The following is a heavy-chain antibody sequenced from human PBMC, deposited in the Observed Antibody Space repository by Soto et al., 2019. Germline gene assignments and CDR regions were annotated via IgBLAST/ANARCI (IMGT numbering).Heavy chain of an antibody. CDR2: INHSGST. D-gene: IGHD3-10*01. CDR3: ARGRDYYGSGSYYLTFFDY. J-gene: IGHJ4*02. Sequence: SETLSLTCAVYGGSFSGYYWSWIRQPPGKGLEWIGEINHSGSTNYNPSLKRRVTISVDTSKNQFSLKLSSVTAADTAVYYCARGRDYYGSGSYYLTFFDYWGQGTLVTVSS. V-gene: IGHV4-34*01. CDR1: GGSFSGYY.